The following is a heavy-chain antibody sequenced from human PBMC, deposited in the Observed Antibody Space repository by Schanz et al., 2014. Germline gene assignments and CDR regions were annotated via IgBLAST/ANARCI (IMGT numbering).Heavy chain of an antibody. Sequence: QVQLVQSGAEVKKPGASVKVSCKASGYTFSSYGISWVRQAPGQGLDWMGWINPNNGVTKFAQKIEGWVTMTRDTSITTAYMEVSRLKSDDTAVYYCARLSVAGRPHVNYWYFDLWGRGTLVTVSS. CDR2: INPNNGVT. CDR1: GYTFSSYG. D-gene: IGHD6-19*01. V-gene: IGHV1-2*04. CDR3: ARLSVAGRPHVNYWYFDL. J-gene: IGHJ2*01.